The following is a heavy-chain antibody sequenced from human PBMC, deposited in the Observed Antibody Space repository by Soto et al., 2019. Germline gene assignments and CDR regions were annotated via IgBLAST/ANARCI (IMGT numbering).Heavy chain of an antibody. J-gene: IGHJ4*02. CDR3: AKHGPQYSSSLTHY. D-gene: IGHD6-13*01. CDR1: GFTFNNYA. Sequence: EVQLLESGGGLVQPGESLRLSCAGSGFTFNNYAMTWVRQAPGKGPEWVSAISGGGDTTYYADSVKGRITISRDNSKNTLYLQINSLRAEDTAVYYCAKHGPQYSSSLTHYWGQGTLVTVSS. CDR2: ISGGGDTT. V-gene: IGHV3-23*01.